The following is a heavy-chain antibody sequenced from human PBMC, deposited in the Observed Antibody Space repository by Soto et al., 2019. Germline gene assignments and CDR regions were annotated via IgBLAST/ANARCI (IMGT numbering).Heavy chain of an antibody. J-gene: IGHJ5*02. V-gene: IGHV4-4*07. CDR2: IFSSGST. CDR1: GGSINTFY. D-gene: IGHD3-3*01. Sequence: PSETLSLTCTVCGGSINTFYWSWVRQPAGKGLEWIGRIFSSGSTSFNPSLESRVAMSVDTSKNHFSLNLSSVTAADTAVYYCARVVTIFGVVIDWFDPWGQGTLVTVSS. CDR3: ARVVTIFGVVIDWFDP.